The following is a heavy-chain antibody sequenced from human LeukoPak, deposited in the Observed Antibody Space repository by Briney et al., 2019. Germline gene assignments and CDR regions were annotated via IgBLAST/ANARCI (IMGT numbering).Heavy chain of an antibody. CDR3: AKVHSKYYDILTGHDAFDI. D-gene: IGHD3-9*01. Sequence: GGSLRLSCAASGFTFDDYAMHWVRQAPGKGLEWVSGISWNSGSIGYADSVKGRFTISRDSAKNSLYLQMNSLRAEDTALYYCAKVHSKYYDILTGHDAFDIWGQGTMVTVSS. V-gene: IGHV3-9*01. CDR2: ISWNSGSI. J-gene: IGHJ3*02. CDR1: GFTFDDYA.